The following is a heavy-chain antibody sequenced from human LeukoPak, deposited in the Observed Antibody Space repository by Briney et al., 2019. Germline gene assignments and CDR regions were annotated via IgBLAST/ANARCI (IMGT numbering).Heavy chain of an antibody. CDR2: IAPSDSYT. Sequence: GESLRISCKVSGYSFPSYWITWVRQVPGKGLEWMGRIAPSDSYTNYNPSFEGHVTMSVEKSITTVYLQWSSLKASDTAMYYCVRQPPGVYDTTQNLFDPWGQGTLVTVSS. CDR1: GYSFPSYW. CDR3: VRQPPGVYDTTQNLFDP. D-gene: IGHD3-22*01. V-gene: IGHV5-10-1*01. J-gene: IGHJ5*02.